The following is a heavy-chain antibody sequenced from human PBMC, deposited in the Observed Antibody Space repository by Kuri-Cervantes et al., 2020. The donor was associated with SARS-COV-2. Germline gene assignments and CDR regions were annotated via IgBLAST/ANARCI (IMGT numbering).Heavy chain of an antibody. D-gene: IGHD6-6*01. CDR1: GFSFRSYG. J-gene: IGHJ6*02. Sequence: LSLTCAASGFSFRSYGMHWVRQAPGKGLEWVAIIWNDGSNKFYGDSVRGRFTISRDNSKNTLYLQMNSLRAEDTAVYYCARDSEGSTAVRPGYFYGMDVWAKGPRSPSP. V-gene: IGHV3-33*01. CDR2: IWNDGSNK. CDR3: ARDSEGSTAVRPGYFYGMDV.